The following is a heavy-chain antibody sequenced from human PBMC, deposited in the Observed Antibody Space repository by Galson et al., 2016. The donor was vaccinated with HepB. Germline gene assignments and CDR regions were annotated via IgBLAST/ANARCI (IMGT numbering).Heavy chain of an antibody. Sequence: SLRLSCATSTFAFNIYTMTWVRQAPGKGLEWVSVISGSGSSTYYADSVKGRFTISRDDSKNTLYLQMDSLRAEDTGIYYCAKDGTRGYNYGYYYYGMDVWGQGTTVTVAS. J-gene: IGHJ6*02. CDR2: ISGSGSST. CDR1: TFAFNIYT. V-gene: IGHV3-23*01. D-gene: IGHD5-18*01. CDR3: AKDGTRGYNYGYYYYGMDV.